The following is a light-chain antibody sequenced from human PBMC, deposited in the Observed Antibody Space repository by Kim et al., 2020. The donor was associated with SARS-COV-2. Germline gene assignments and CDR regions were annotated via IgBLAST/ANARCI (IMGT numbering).Light chain of an antibody. CDR1: SSNIGSNS. Sequence: QIATISCSGSSSNIGSNSVSWFQHHPGTAPKLLIYSGNQRPSGVPNRFSGSKSGTSASLAISALQSEDEADYYCAAWDDSLTNVFGTGTKVTVL. V-gene: IGLV1-44*01. CDR2: SGN. J-gene: IGLJ1*01. CDR3: AAWDDSLTNV.